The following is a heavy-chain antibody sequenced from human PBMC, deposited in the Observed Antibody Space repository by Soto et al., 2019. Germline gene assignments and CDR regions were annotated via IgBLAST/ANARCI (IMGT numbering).Heavy chain of an antibody. CDR2: IKQDGSEK. D-gene: IGHD3-10*01. CDR3: ARSGDYRSGSYWYFFDY. J-gene: IGHJ4*02. Sequence: GGSLRLSCAASGFTFSSYWMSWVRQAPGKGLEWVANIKQDGSEKYYVDSVKGRFTISRDNAKNSLYLQMNSLRAEDTAVYYCARSGDYRSGSYWYFFDYWGQGALVTVSS. CDR1: GFTFSSYW. V-gene: IGHV3-7*01.